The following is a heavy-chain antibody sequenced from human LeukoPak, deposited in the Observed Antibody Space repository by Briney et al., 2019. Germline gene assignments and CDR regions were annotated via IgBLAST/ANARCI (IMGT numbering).Heavy chain of an antibody. CDR3: ARDLSSYGHLNHSDY. CDR1: GGSIRSGGYY. V-gene: IGHV4-31*03. D-gene: IGHD5-18*01. Sequence: TLSLTCTVSGGSIRSGGYYWSWIRQLPGKGLEWIGHVYFSGTTHYNPSLMSRVTISVDASKNQFSLKLSSVTAADTAVYYCARDLSSYGHLNHSDYWGQGTLVTVSS. J-gene: IGHJ4*02. CDR2: VYFSGTT.